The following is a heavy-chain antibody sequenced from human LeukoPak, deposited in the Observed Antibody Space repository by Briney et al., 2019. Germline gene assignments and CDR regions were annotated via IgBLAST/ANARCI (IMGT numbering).Heavy chain of an antibody. J-gene: IGHJ6*02. Sequence: PSETLSLTCTVSGGSISSYYWSWIRQPAGKGLEWIGYIYYSGSTNYNPSLKSRVTISVDTSKNQFSLKLSSVTAADTAVYYCARLATGTSLDVWGQGTTVTVSS. CDR2: IYYSGST. V-gene: IGHV4-59*08. CDR1: GGSISSYY. D-gene: IGHD2-2*01. CDR3: ARLATGTSLDV.